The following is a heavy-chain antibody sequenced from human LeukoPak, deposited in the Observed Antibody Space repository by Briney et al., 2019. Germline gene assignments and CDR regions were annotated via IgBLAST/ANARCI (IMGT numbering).Heavy chain of an antibody. D-gene: IGHD7-27*01. CDR2: IDTSSSTM. V-gene: IGHV3-48*02. CDR3: AREDDSWGPNNLDL. J-gene: IGHJ3*01. Sequence: GGSLRLSCAASAFTFSDYSMNWVRQAPGKGLEWISYIDTSSSTMYYADSVMGRFTISRDNARESLYLQMNSLRDEDTAVYYCAREDDSWGPNNLDLWGQGTMVTVSS. CDR1: AFTFSDYS.